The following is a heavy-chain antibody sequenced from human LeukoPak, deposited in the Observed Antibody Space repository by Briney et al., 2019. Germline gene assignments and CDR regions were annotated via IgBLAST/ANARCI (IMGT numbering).Heavy chain of an antibody. V-gene: IGHV1-18*01. CDR1: GYTFTSYG. D-gene: IGHD1-26*01. CDR2: ISAYNGNT. CDR3: ARDQGSIVGATGGIDY. Sequence: GALVKVSCKASGYTFTSYGISWVRQAPGHGLEWMGWISAYNGNTNYAQKLQGRVNMTTDTSTSTAYMDLRSLRSDDTAVYYCARDQGSIVGATGGIDYWGQGTLVTVSS. J-gene: IGHJ4*02.